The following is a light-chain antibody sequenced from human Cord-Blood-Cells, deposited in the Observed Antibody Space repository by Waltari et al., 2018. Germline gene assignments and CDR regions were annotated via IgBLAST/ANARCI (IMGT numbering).Light chain of an antibody. V-gene: IGKV2-28*01. J-gene: IGKJ1*01. CDR1: QSLLHSNGYNY. CDR2: LGS. Sequence: DIVMTQSPLSLPVTPGEPGSISCRSSQSLLHSNGYNYLDWYLQKPGQSPQLLIYLGSNRASGVPDRFSGSGSGTDFTLKISRVEAEDVGVYYCMQALQTPWTFGQGTKVEIK. CDR3: MQALQTPWT.